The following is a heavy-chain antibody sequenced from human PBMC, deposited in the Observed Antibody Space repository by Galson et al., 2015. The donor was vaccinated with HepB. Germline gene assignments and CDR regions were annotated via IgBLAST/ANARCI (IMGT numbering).Heavy chain of an antibody. Sequence: QSGAEVKKPGESLRISCKASGYSFTSYWITWVRQMPGKGLEWVGRIEPSDSYTNYSPSFQGHVTISADKSISTAYLQWSSLKASDTAMYYCARQRDYASPRIDYWGQGILVTVSS. CDR2: IEPSDSYT. J-gene: IGHJ4*02. V-gene: IGHV5-10-1*01. CDR3: ARQRDYASPRIDY. CDR1: GYSFTSYW. D-gene: IGHD4-17*01.